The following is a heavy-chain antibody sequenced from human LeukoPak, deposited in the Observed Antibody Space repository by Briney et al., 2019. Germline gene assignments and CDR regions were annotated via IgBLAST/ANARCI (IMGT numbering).Heavy chain of an antibody. J-gene: IGHJ4*02. CDR3: ARGDTAMVKIDY. Sequence: PSETLSLTCTVSGGSISSGGYYWSWIRQPPGKGLGWIGYIYYSGSTNYNPSLKSRVTISVDTSKNQFSLKLSSVTAADTAVYYCARGDTAMVKIDYWGQGTLVTVSS. D-gene: IGHD5-18*01. V-gene: IGHV4-61*08. CDR2: IYYSGST. CDR1: GGSISSGGYY.